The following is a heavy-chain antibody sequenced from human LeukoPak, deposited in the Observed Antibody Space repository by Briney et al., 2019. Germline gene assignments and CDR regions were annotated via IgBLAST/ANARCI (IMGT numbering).Heavy chain of an antibody. Sequence: ASVKVSCKASGYTFTGYYMHWVGQAPGQGLEWVGWINPNSGGTNYAQKFQGRVTMTRDTSISTAYMELSRLRSDDTAVCYCARDLIAAVLYGMDVWGQGTTVTVSS. CDR3: ARDLIAAVLYGMDV. J-gene: IGHJ6*02. V-gene: IGHV1-2*02. CDR1: GYTFTGYY. D-gene: IGHD6-13*01. CDR2: INPNSGGT.